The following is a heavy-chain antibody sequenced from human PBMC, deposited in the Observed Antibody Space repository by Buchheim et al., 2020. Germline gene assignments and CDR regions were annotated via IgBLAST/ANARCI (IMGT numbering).Heavy chain of an antibody. J-gene: IGHJ4*02. CDR1: GFTFSNYG. Sequence: VQLVESGGGVVQPGRSLRLSCVASGFTFSNYGMHWVRQAPGKGLEWVANIKTDGSKEYYVDSVKGRFTISRDNAKDALYLQMTTLRVEDTAVYYCVRDNNGEYSWGQGTL. CDR3: VRDNNGEYS. CDR2: IKTDGSKE. V-gene: IGHV3-7*01. D-gene: IGHD4-17*01.